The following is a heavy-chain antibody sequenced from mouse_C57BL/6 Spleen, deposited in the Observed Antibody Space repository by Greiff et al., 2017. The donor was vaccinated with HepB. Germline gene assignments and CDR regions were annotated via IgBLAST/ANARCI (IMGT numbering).Heavy chain of an antibody. CDR3: TSGSSFYFDY. CDR1: GYTFTDYE. J-gene: IGHJ2*01. V-gene: IGHV1-15*01. CDR2: IDPETGGT. Sequence: QVQLKESGAELVRPGASVTLSCKASGYTFTDYEMHWVKQTPVHGLEWIGAIDPETGGTAYNQKFKGKAILTADKSSSTAYMELRSLTSEDSAVYYCTSGSSFYFDYWGQGTTLTVSS. D-gene: IGHD1-1*01.